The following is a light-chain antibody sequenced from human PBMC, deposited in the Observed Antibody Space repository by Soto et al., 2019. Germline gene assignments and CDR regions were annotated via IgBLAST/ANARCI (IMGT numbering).Light chain of an antibody. CDR3: QQYGSSPYT. CDR2: GAS. J-gene: IGKJ2*01. V-gene: IGKV3-20*01. Sequence: EIVLTQSPGTLPLSPGERATLSCRASQRVSSSYLAWYQQKPGQAPRLLIYGASSRATGIPDRFSGSGSGTDFTLTISRLEPEDFAVYYCQQYGSSPYTFGQGTKVDIK. CDR1: QRVSSSY.